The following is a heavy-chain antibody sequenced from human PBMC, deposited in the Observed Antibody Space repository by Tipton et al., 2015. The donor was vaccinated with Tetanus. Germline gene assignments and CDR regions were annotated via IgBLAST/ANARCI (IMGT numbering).Heavy chain of an antibody. CDR3: ARDRGDYIYYGMDV. CDR2: IDPNSGDT. Sequence: QVQLVQSGAELKKPGASVKVSCTASGYTFTGYYMYWVRQAPGQGLEWVGWIDPNSGDTIFAQNFQGRVTMTRDTSMSIVYMELSRLRTDDTAVYYCARDRGDYIYYGMDVWGPGTTVTVSS. D-gene: IGHD3-22*01. CDR1: GYTFTGYY. J-gene: IGHJ6*02. V-gene: IGHV1-2*02.